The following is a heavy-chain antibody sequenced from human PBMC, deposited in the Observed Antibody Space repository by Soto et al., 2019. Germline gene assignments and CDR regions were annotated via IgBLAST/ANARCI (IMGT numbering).Heavy chain of an antibody. V-gene: IGHV3-7*03. D-gene: IGHD2-2*02. Sequence: EVQLVESGGGLVQPGGSLRLSCAASGFTFSSYWMSWVRQAPGKGLEWVANIKQDGSEKYYVDSVKGRFTISRDNAKNSLYLQMNSLRAEDTAVYYCAKEGIPAAIQDYYYGMDVWGQGTTVTVSS. CDR1: GFTFSSYW. CDR3: AKEGIPAAIQDYYYGMDV. J-gene: IGHJ6*02. CDR2: IKQDGSEK.